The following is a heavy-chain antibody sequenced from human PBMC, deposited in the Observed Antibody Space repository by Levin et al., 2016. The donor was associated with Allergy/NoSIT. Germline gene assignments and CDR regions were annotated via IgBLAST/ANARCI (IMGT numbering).Heavy chain of an antibody. CDR1: GFTFSIFE. CDR2: IDKGGNTK. D-gene: IGHD3-9*01. J-gene: IGHJ4*02. V-gene: IGHV3-48*03. CDR3: ATATYYDILPGPGY. Sequence: GESLKISCAASGFTFSIFEMNWVRQAPGKGLEWVSYIDKGGNTKYYADFVEGRFTVSRDNAKKSLYLEMNSLRAEDTAIYYCATATYYDILPGPGYWGQGTLVTVSS.